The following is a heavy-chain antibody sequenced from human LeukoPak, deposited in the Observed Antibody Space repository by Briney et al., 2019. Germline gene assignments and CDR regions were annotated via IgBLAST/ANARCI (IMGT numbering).Heavy chain of an antibody. CDR1: GFTFSSYW. CDR2: IKQDGSEK. Sequence: GGSLRLSCAASGFTFSSYWMSWVRQAPGKGLEWVANIKQDGSEKYYVASVKGRFTISRDNAKNSLYLQMNSLRAEDTAVYYCAREDYIDAFDIWGQGTMVTVSS. V-gene: IGHV3-7*04. J-gene: IGHJ3*02. CDR3: AREDYIDAFDI. D-gene: IGHD4-11*01.